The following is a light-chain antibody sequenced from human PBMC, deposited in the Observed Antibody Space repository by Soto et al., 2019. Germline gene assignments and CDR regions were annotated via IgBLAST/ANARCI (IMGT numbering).Light chain of an antibody. Sequence: DIQMTQSPSTLSASVGDRVTITCRASQSISSWLAWYQQKPGKAPKLLIYDASSLESGVPSRFSGIGSGTXXXXXXXXXXXXXFATYYCQQYNSYPITFGQXTRLEIK. J-gene: IGKJ5*01. CDR3: QQYNSYPIT. CDR2: DAS. CDR1: QSISSW. V-gene: IGKV1-5*01.